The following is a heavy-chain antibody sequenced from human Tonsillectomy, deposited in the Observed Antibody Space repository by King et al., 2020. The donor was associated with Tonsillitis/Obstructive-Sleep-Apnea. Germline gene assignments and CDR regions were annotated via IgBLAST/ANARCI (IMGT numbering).Heavy chain of an antibody. Sequence: QLVQSGAEVKKPGASVKVSCKASGYSFTSYGISWVRQAPGQGLEWMGWISAYNGNTNYAQNLQGRVTMTTDTSTTTAYMEMRSLRSDDTAVYYCTRDRAGADFYMDVWGTGTTVTVSS. CDR3: TRDRAGADFYMDV. CDR1: GYSFTSYG. V-gene: IGHV1-18*01. CDR2: ISAYNGNT. J-gene: IGHJ6*03. D-gene: IGHD1-26*01.